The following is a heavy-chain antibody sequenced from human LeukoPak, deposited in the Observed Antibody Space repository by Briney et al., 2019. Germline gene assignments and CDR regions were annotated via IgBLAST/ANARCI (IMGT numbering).Heavy chain of an antibody. CDR1: GFSVTTYA. J-gene: IGHJ3*02. CDR2: ISNRGDRT. Sequence: PGGSLRLSCAASGFSVTTYAMGWVRQAPGKGLEWVSVISNRGDRTHYADSVKGRFTISRDTSKNTLYLQMNSLRGEDTAVSYCAKGRWGLTINNFDIWGQGTMVTVSS. CDR3: AKGRWGLTINNFDI. V-gene: IGHV3-23*01. D-gene: IGHD3-9*01.